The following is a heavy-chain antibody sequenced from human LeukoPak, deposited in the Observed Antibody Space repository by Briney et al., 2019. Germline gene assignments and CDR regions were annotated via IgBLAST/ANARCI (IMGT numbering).Heavy chain of an antibody. Sequence: ASVKVSCKASGYTFTGYYMHWVRQAPGQGLEWMGWINPNSGGTNYAQKFQDRVTMTRDTSISTAYMELSRLRSDDTAVYYCARAGGYSYGRADYYYYNYMDVWGKGTTVTVSS. D-gene: IGHD5-18*01. V-gene: IGHV1-2*02. CDR2: INPNSGGT. CDR3: ARAGGYSYGRADYYYYNYMDV. CDR1: GYTFTGYY. J-gene: IGHJ6*03.